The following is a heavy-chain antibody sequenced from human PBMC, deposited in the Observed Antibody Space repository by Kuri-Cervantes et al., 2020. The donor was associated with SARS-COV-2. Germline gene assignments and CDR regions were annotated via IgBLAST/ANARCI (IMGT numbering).Heavy chain of an antibody. D-gene: IGHD2-15*01. CDR3: AREDEYCSGASCYGY. V-gene: IGHV4-59*01. CDR1: SGTITNYY. J-gene: IGHJ4*02. Sequence: ESLKISCTVSSGTITNYYWSWIRQPPGKGLEWIGHVYYSGSTNCNPSHKRRVTISLSTSNNQFSLKLSAVTAADTAVYYCAREDEYCSGASCYGYCGQGILTVSS. CDR2: VYYSGST.